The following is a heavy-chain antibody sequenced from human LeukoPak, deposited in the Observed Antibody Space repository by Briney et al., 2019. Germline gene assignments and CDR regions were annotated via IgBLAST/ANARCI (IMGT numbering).Heavy chain of an antibody. J-gene: IGHJ4*02. CDR2: IYPGDSDT. D-gene: IGHD3-10*01. CDR1: GYSFTSYW. V-gene: IGHV5-51*01. CDR3: AAMVRGVIITNSNSFDY. Sequence: GESLKISCKGSGYSFTSYWIGWVRQIPGKGLGWLGIIYPGDSDTRYSPSFQGQVTISADKSISTAYLQWSSLKASDTAMYYCAAMVRGVIITNSNSFDYWGQGTLVTVSS.